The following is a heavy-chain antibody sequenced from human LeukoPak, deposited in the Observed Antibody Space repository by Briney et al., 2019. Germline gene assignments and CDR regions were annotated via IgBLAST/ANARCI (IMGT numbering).Heavy chain of an antibody. CDR2: IWYDGSNK. J-gene: IGHJ6*03. V-gene: IGHV3-33*06. Sequence: GGSLRLSCAASGFTFNSYGMHWVRQAPGKGLEGVAVIWYDGSNKYYADSVRGRFTISRDNSKNTLYMQMNSLRAEDTAVYYCAKLGGQEVYNYYVGVWGKGTTVAVSS. CDR3: AKLGGQEVYNYYVGV. CDR1: GFTFNSYG. D-gene: IGHD3-16*01.